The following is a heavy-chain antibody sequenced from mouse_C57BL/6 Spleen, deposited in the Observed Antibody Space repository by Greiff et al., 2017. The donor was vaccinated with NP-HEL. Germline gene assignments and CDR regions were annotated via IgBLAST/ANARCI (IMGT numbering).Heavy chain of an antibody. J-gene: IGHJ1*03. CDR1: GFTFSDYG. CDR2: ISSGSSTI. D-gene: IGHD2-2*01. CDR3: ARMVADWYFDV. Sequence: DVKLVESGGGLVKPGGSLKLSCAASGFTFSDYGMHWVRQAPEKGLEWVAYISSGSSTIYYADTVKGRFTISRDNAKNTLFLQMTSLRSEDTAMYYCARMVADWYFDVWGTGTTVTVSS. V-gene: IGHV5-17*01.